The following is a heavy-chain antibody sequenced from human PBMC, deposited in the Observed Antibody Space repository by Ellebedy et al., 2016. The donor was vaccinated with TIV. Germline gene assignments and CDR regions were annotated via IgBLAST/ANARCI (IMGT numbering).Heavy chain of an antibody. D-gene: IGHD2-2*01. V-gene: IGHV3-48*02. CDR2: ISSSSSTI. J-gene: IGHJ4*02. Sequence: GESLKISCAASGFTFSSDSMNWVRQAPGKGLEWVSYISSSSSTIYYADSVKGRFTISRDNAKNSLYLQMNSLRDEDTAVYYCAPANVPPDYWGQGTLVTVSS. CDR1: GFTFSSDS. CDR3: APANVPPDY.